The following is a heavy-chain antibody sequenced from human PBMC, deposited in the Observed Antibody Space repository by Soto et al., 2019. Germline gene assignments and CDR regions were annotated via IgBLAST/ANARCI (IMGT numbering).Heavy chain of an antibody. J-gene: IGHJ4*02. CDR2: IYYSGST. CDR1: GGSISSGGYY. Sequence: SETLSLTCTVSGGSISSGGYYWSWIRQHPGKGLEWIGYIYYSGSTYYNPSLKSRVTISVDTSKNQFSLKLSSVTAADTAVYYCARGVDSSGPNDYWGQGTLVTVYS. CDR3: ARGVDSSGPNDY. V-gene: IGHV4-31*02. D-gene: IGHD3-22*01.